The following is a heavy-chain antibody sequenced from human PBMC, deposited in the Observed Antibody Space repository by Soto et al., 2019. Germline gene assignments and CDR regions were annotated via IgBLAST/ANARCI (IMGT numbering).Heavy chain of an antibody. J-gene: IGHJ6*02. CDR1: GFTFSSYW. V-gene: IGHV3-7*03. CDR3: AREFHIVVPAAMQCYYYYGMDV. CDR2: IKQDGSEK. D-gene: IGHD2-2*01. Sequence: PGGSLRLSCSASGFTFSSYWMSWVRQAPGKGLEWVANIKQDGSEKYYVDSVKGRFTISRDNAKNSLYLQMNSLRAEDTAVYYCAREFHIVVPAAMQCYYYYGMDVWGPAPTVTV.